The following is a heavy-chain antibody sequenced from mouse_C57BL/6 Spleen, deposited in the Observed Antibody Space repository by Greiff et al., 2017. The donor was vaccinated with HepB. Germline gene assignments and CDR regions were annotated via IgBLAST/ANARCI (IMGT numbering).Heavy chain of an antibody. CDR2: INPSSGYT. CDR1: GYTFTSYW. J-gene: IGHJ2*01. Sequence: QVQLKQSGAELAKPGASVKLSCKASGYTFTSYWMHWVKQRPGQGLEWIGYINPSSGYTKYNQKFKDKATLTADKSSSTAYMQLSSLTYEDSAVYYCARGSYYSNYGFDYWGQGTTLTVSS. D-gene: IGHD2-5*01. V-gene: IGHV1-7*01. CDR3: ARGSYYSNYGFDY.